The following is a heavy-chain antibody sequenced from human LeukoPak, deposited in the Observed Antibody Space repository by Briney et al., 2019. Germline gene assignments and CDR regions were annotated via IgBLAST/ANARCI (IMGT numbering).Heavy chain of an antibody. D-gene: IGHD2-2*01. CDR3: ARDTPYCSSTSCYSDY. CDR2: ISAYNGNT. CDR1: GYTFTSYG. Sequence: ASVKVSCKASGYTFTSYGISWVRQAPGQGLEWMGWISAYNGNTNYAQKLQGRVTMTTDTSTGTAYMELRSLRSDDTAVYYCARDTPYCSSTSCYSDYWGQGTLVTVSS. V-gene: IGHV1-18*01. J-gene: IGHJ4*02.